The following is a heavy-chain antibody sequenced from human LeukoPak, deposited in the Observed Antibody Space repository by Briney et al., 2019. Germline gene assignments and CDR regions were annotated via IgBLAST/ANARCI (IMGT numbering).Heavy chain of an antibody. D-gene: IGHD4-11*01. CDR2: IYPNGDA. V-gene: IGHV3-66*01. J-gene: IGHJ4*02. CDR1: GFTVSSNY. Sequence: GGSLRLSCAASGFTVSSNYMSWVRQAPGKGLEWVSVIYPNGDAYYADSLKGRFTISRDTSKNTMCLQMNSLSAEDTAVYYCASAYYGNYGDYWGQGTLVTVSS. CDR3: ASAYYGNYGDY.